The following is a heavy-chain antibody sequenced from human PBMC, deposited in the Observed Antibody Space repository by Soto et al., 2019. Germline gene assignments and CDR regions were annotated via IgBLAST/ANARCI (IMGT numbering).Heavy chain of an antibody. V-gene: IGHV4-30-4*01. D-gene: IGHD5-18*01. Sequence: TLSLTCTVSGGSISSGDYYWSWIRQPPGKGLEWIGYIYYSGSTYDNPSLKSRVTISVDTSKNQFSLKLSSVTAADTAVYYCARGEIQLWFATVFDYWGQGTLVKVSS. CDR3: ARGEIQLWFATVFDY. CDR1: GGSISSGDYY. CDR2: IYYSGST. J-gene: IGHJ4*02.